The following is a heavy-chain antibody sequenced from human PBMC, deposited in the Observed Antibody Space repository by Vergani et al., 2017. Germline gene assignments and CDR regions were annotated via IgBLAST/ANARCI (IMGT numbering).Heavy chain of an antibody. Sequence: QVQLVESGGGVVQPGRSLRLSCAASGFTFSSYGMHWVRQAPGKGREWGAFIWYDGSKKYYADSVKGRFTISRDNAKNSLFLQMNSLRAEDTALYYCAKEAYSSSSFQDWGQGTLVTVSS. J-gene: IGHJ1*01. V-gene: IGHV3-30*02. CDR3: AKEAYSSSSFQD. D-gene: IGHD6-6*01. CDR1: GFTFSSYG. CDR2: IWYDGSKK.